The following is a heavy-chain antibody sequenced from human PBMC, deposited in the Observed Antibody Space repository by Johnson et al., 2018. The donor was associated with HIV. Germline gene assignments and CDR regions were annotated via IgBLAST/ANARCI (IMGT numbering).Heavy chain of an antibody. J-gene: IGHJ3*02. CDR2: LNWNGGRT. Sequence: MQLVESGGGLVKPGGSLRLSCAASAFPFDDHALHWVRQTPGKGLEWISTLNWNGGRTGYVDSLKGRFTISRDNAKNSLYLQMDSLRPEDTAVYYCARIPGRRDVFDIWGQGTMVTVSS. CDR1: AFPFDDHA. D-gene: IGHD7-27*01. V-gene: IGHV3-20*04. CDR3: ARIPGRRDVFDI.